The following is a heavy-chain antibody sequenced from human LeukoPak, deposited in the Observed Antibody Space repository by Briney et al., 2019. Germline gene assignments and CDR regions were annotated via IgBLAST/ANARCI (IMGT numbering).Heavy chain of an antibody. Sequence: GASVKVSCKASGYTFTSYAMNWVRQAPGQGLEWMGWINTNTGNPTYAQGFTGRFVFSLDTSVSTAYLQISSLKAEDTAVYYCATDLHTLTYSSYAFDIWGQGTMVTVSS. J-gene: IGHJ3*02. CDR2: INTNTGNP. CDR1: GYTFTSYA. V-gene: IGHV7-4-1*02. CDR3: ATDLHTLTYSSYAFDI. D-gene: IGHD4-11*01.